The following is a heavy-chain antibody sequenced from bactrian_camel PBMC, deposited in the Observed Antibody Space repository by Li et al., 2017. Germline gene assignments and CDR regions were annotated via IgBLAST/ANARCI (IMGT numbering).Heavy chain of an antibody. V-gene: IGHV3S54*01. CDR1: GSIDGRNC. J-gene: IGHJ4*01. CDR3: VRDFMSGAAL. CDR2: IGTGDLTT. D-gene: IGHD3*01. Sequence: HVQLVESGGGSVQAGGSRRLSCAVAGSIDGRNCMAWFRQAPGKERERIATIGTGDLTTYYSDSVIGRFTISQDSAKNTLYLQMNSLKDEDTAVYFCVRDFMSGAALWGQGTQVTVS.